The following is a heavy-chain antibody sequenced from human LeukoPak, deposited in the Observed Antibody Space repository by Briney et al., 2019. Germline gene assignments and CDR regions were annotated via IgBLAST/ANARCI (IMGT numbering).Heavy chain of an antibody. CDR3: ARDFWNFDDSRGYYRDFDS. J-gene: IGHJ5*01. Sequence: ASVKVSCKATSYISWVRQAPGQALEWMGWIGSYAGDTYYEQKFQGRVTVTTDTSSSTAYMELRSLRSDDTAVYYCARDFWNFDDSRGYYRDFDSWGQGTLVTVSS. CDR1: TSY. D-gene: IGHD3-22*01. V-gene: IGHV1-18*01. CDR2: IGSYAGDT.